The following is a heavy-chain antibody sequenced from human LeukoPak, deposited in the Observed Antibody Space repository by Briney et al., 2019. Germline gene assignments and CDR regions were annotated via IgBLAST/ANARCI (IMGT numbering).Heavy chain of an antibody. Sequence: GGSLTLSCAASGFTFSSYSMKWVRQAPGKGLESVSSISSSSSYIYYADSVRGRFTISRDNAKNSLYLQMNSLRAEDTAVYYCARDWDVVVPAAVAFDYWGQGTLVTVSS. CDR3: ARDWDVVVPAAVAFDY. D-gene: IGHD2-2*01. J-gene: IGHJ4*02. V-gene: IGHV3-21*01. CDR2: ISSSSSYI. CDR1: GFTFSSYS.